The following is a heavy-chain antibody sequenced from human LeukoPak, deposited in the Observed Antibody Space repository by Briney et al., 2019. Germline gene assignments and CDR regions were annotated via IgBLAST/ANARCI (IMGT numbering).Heavy chain of an antibody. CDR3: ARVDYGDYGGFDY. V-gene: IGHV3-64*01. CDR2: ISSNGGST. D-gene: IGHD4-17*01. CDR1: GFTFSSYA. Sequence: GGSLRLSRAASGFTFSSYAIHWVRPAPGKGLEYVSAISSNGGSTYYANSVKGRFTISRDNSKNTLYLQMGSLRAEDMAVYYCARVDYGDYGGFDYWGQGTLVTVSS. J-gene: IGHJ4*02.